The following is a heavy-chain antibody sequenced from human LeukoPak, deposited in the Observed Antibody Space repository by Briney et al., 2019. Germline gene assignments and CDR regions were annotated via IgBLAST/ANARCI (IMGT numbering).Heavy chain of an antibody. D-gene: IGHD4-4*01. J-gene: IGHJ4*02. V-gene: IGHV1-2*02. CDR2: INPNSGGT. Sequence: ASVTVSFKASGYTFTVYYMHWVRQAPGQGLEWMGWINPNSGGTNYAQKFQGRVTMTRDTSISTAYMELSRLRSDDTAVYYCARDIRLQSYYFDYWGQGTPVTVSS. CDR1: GYTFTVYY. CDR3: ARDIRLQSYYFDY.